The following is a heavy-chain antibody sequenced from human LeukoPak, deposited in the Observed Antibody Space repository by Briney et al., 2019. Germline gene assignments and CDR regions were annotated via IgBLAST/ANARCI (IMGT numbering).Heavy chain of an antibody. V-gene: IGHV2-5*02. CDR2: IFWDDDE. D-gene: IGHD3-22*01. CDR1: GFSLSSSGVA. CDR3: GHRLGYSHRSGYFDY. J-gene: IGHJ4*02. Sequence: SGPTLVKPTQTLTLTCTFSGFSLSSSGVAVGWIRQPPGKALEWLAVIFWDDDERYNPSPKTRLTLTKDTSKNQVVFTMTNMDPVDTATFYCGHRLGYSHRSGYFDYWGQGILVTVSS.